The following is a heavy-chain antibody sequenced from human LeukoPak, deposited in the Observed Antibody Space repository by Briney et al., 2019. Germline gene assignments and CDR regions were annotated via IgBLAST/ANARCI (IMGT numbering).Heavy chain of an antibody. Sequence: GRSLRLSCAASGFTFSSYGMHWVRQAPGKGLEWVAVISYDGSNKYYADSVKGRFTISRDNSKNTLYLQMNSLRAEDTAVYYCAKDFNDYGGYGDWFDPWGQGTLVTVSS. CDR3: AKDFNDYGGYGDWFDP. V-gene: IGHV3-30*18. CDR2: ISYDGSNK. J-gene: IGHJ5*02. CDR1: GFTFSSYG. D-gene: IGHD4-17*01.